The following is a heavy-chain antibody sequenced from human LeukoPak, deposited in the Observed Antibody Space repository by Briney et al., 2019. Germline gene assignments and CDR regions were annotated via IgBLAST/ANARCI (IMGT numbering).Heavy chain of an antibody. CDR1: GFTFSSYS. V-gene: IGHV3-48*01. CDR3: AREETTTVTAWSYYYYYYYMVV. Sequence: GGSLRLYCAASGFTFSSYSMNWVRQAPGKGLEWVSYISSSSSTIYYADSVKGRFTISRDNAKNSLYLQMNSLRAEDTAVYYCAREETTTVTAWSYYYYYYYMVVWGKGTTVTVSS. CDR2: ISSSSSTI. D-gene: IGHD4-11*01. J-gene: IGHJ6*03.